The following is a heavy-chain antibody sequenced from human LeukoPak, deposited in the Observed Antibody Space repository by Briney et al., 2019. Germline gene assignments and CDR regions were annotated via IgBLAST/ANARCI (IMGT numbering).Heavy chain of an antibody. J-gene: IGHJ3*02. V-gene: IGHV4-4*07. D-gene: IGHD6-19*01. CDR1: GGPITTYY. CDR2: ISGSGVI. CDR3: ARDPYSSGWPASGDNAFDI. Sequence: SETLSLTCTVSGGPITTYYLSWIRQSAGMGLEWIGRISGSGVITYNPSLKSRVILSLDTSNNHFSLKLISVTAADTAVYYCARDPYSSGWPASGDNAFDIWGQGTMVTVSS.